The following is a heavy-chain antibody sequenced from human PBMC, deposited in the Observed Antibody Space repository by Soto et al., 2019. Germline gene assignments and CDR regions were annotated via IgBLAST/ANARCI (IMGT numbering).Heavy chain of an antibody. D-gene: IGHD3-3*01. CDR2: ISGSGGST. J-gene: IGHJ3*01. V-gene: IGHV3-23*01. CDR3: ADQVLECLFVPLPV. CDR1: GFTFSSYA. Sequence: PGGSLRLSCAASGFTFSSYAMSWVRQAPGKGLEWVSAISGSGGSTYYADSVKGRFTISRDNSKNTLYLQMNSLRAEDTAVYYCADQVLECLFVPLPVRGQGTMVTVSS.